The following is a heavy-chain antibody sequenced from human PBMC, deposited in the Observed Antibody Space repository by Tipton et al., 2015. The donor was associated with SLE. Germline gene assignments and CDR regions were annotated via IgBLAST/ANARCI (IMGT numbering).Heavy chain of an antibody. V-gene: IGHV4-59*08. CDR3: ARVDRRTWTPFEY. D-gene: IGHD1-1*01. CDR2: IHDSGST. J-gene: IGHJ4*02. Sequence: GLVKPSETLSLTCTVSGGSISGNYWSWIRQPPGKRLEWIGFIHDSGSTNYNPSLKSRVTISLDTSKNQFSLNLSSVTAADTAVYYCARVDRRTWTPFEYWGQGILVTVSS. CDR1: GGSISGNY.